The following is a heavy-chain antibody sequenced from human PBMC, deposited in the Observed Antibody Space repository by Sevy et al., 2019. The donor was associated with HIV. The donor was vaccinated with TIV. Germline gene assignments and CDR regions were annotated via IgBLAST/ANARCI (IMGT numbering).Heavy chain of an antibody. D-gene: IGHD3-3*01. CDR3: AFTKGVFGVVMTSFFFDF. CDR1: GYTFTSYG. Sequence: ASVKVSCKASGYTFTSYGIAWVRRAPGQGLEWMGWISAYNGNTNYAREFQGRLTMTTDTSTTTVYMDLRSLRSDDTAVYYCAFTKGVFGVVMTSFFFDFWGQGTPVTVSS. CDR2: ISAYNGNT. J-gene: IGHJ4*02. V-gene: IGHV1-18*01.